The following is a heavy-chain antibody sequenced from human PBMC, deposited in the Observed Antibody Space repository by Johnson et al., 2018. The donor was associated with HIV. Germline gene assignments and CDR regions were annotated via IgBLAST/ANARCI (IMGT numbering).Heavy chain of an antibody. CDR2: INWNGDTT. Sequence: VQLVESGGGLVQPGGSLRLSCAASGFTFSSYGMHWVRQAPGKGLEWVSGINWNGDTTNYADSVKGRFTVSRDNAKRSLYLQLSNLRAEDTALYYCATLTVRSRAFDLWGQGTLVTVSS. V-gene: IGHV3-20*04. D-gene: IGHD4-17*01. J-gene: IGHJ3*01. CDR1: GFTFSSYG. CDR3: ATLTVRSRAFDL.